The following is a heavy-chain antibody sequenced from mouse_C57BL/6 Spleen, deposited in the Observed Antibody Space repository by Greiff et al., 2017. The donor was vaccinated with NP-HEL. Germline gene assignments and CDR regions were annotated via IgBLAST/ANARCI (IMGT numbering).Heavy chain of an antibody. Sequence: QVQLQQSGAELVKPGASVKISCKASGYAFSSYWMNWVKQRPGKGLEWIGQIYPGDGDTNYTGKFKGKATLTADKSSSTAYMQLSSLTSEDSAVYFCARYGSSPHWYCDVWGTGTTVTVSS. V-gene: IGHV1-80*01. CDR1: GYAFSSYW. D-gene: IGHD1-1*01. CDR2: IYPGDGDT. J-gene: IGHJ1*03. CDR3: ARYGSSPHWYCDV.